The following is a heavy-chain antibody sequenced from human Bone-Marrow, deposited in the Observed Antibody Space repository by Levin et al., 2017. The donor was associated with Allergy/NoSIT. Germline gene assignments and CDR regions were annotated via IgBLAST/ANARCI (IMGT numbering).Heavy chain of an antibody. CDR3: ARHPFHWGFDL. J-gene: IGHJ2*01. D-gene: IGHD3-16*01. Sequence: ESLKISCTVSGGSISSYYWSWIRQPPGKGLEWIGYIYDSGNTNHNPSLKSRVTISVDTSKNQFSLKLSSVTAADTAVYYCARHPFHWGFDLWGRGTLVTVSS. CDR1: GGSISSYY. V-gene: IGHV4-59*08. CDR2: IYDSGNT.